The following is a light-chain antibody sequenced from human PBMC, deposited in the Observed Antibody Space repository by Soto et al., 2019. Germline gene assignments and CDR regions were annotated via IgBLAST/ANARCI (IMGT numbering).Light chain of an antibody. J-gene: IGLJ3*02. CDR2: EVS. Sequence: QSVLTQPASVSGSPGQSITISCTGTSSDVGGYNCVSWYQQHPGKAPKLMIYEVSNRPSGVSNRFSASKSGNTASLTISGLQAEDEADYYCSSYTSSSTLRVFGGGTKLTVL. CDR3: SSYTSSSTLRV. V-gene: IGLV2-14*01. CDR1: SSDVGGYNC.